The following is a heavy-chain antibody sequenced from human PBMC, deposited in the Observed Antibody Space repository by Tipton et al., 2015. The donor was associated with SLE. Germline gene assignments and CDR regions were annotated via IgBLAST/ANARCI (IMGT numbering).Heavy chain of an antibody. CDR3: ARWGSSSSDAFDI. D-gene: IGHD6-6*01. J-gene: IGHJ3*02. Sequence: AVSGFTFSSYWMSWVRQAPGKGLEWVANIKQDGGEKYYVDSVKGRFTISRDNAKNSLYLQMNSLRAEDTAVYYCARWGSSSSDAFDIWGQGTMVTVSS. V-gene: IGHV3-7*01. CDR1: GFTFSSYW. CDR2: IKQDGGEK.